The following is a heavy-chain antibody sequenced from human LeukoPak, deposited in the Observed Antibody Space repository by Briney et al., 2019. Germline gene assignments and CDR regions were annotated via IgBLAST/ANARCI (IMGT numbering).Heavy chain of an antibody. V-gene: IGHV3-23*01. J-gene: IGHJ2*01. D-gene: IGHD2-15*01. CDR2: ISGSGGST. CDR1: GFTFSSYD. CDR3: ARDIVVVVAATTYWYFDL. Sequence: PGGSLRLSCAASGFTFSSYDMSWVRQAPGKGLEWVSAISGSGGSTYYADSVKGRFTISRDNAKNSLYLQMNSLRAEDTAVYYCARDIVVVVAATTYWYFDLWGRGTLVTVSS.